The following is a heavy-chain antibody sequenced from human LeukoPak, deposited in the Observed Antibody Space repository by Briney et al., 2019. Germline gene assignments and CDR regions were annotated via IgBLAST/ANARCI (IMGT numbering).Heavy chain of an antibody. D-gene: IGHD3-22*01. CDR3: ARDSIGYYDSSDVYYFDY. Sequence: GGSLRLSCAASGFTFSSYGMHWVRQAPGKGLEWVAFIRYDGSNKYYADSVKGRFTISRDNAKNSLYLQMNSLRAEDTAVYYCARDSIGYYDSSDVYYFDYWGQGTLVTVSS. CDR1: GFTFSSYG. CDR2: IRYDGSNK. J-gene: IGHJ4*02. V-gene: IGHV3-30*02.